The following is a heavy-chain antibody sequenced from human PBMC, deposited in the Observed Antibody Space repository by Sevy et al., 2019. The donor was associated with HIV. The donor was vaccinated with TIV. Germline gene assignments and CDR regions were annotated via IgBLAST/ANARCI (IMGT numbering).Heavy chain of an antibody. Sequence: GESRKISCKGSGYSFTSYWIGWVCQMPGKGLEWMGIIYPGDSDTRYSPSFQGQVTISADKSISTAYLQWSSLKASDTAMYYCARQMNTIFGVVNYFDYWGQGTLVTVSS. CDR1: GYSFTSYW. D-gene: IGHD3-3*01. CDR2: IYPGDSDT. CDR3: ARQMNTIFGVVNYFDY. J-gene: IGHJ4*02. V-gene: IGHV5-51*01.